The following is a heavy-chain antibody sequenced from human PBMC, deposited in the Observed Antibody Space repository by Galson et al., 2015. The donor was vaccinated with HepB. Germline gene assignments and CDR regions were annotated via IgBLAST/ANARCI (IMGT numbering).Heavy chain of an antibody. D-gene: IGHD1-26*01. Sequence: SVKVSCKASGGTFSSYAISWVRQAPGQGLEWMGGIIPIFGTANYAQKFQGRVTITADKSTSTAYMELSSLRSEDTAVYYCASSGSYYAAVRYWGQGTLVTVSS. CDR3: ASSGSYYAAVRY. CDR2: IIPIFGTA. CDR1: GGTFSSYA. V-gene: IGHV1-69*06. J-gene: IGHJ4*02.